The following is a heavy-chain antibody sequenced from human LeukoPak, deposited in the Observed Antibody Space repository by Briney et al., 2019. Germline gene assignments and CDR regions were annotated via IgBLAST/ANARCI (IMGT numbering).Heavy chain of an antibody. J-gene: IGHJ4*02. CDR2: IYTSGST. CDR3: ARVSRIAKAAFGQFDY. D-gene: IGHD6-13*01. Sequence: PSETLSLTCTVSGGSISSGSYYWSWIRQPAGKGLEWIGRIYTSGSTNYNASLKSRVTISVDTSKNQFSLKLSSVTAADTAVYYCARVSRIAKAAFGQFDYWGQGTLVTVSS. CDR1: GGSISSGSYY. V-gene: IGHV4-61*02.